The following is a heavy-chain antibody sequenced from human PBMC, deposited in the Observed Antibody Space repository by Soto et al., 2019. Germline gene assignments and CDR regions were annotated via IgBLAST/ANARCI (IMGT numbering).Heavy chain of an antibody. J-gene: IGHJ5*02. D-gene: IGHD2-21*01. CDR3: ARXXRRLGNXFDX. CDR1: GFTFSSYS. CDR2: ISSSSSYI. Sequence: EVQLVESGGGLVKPGGSLRLSCAASGFTFSSYSMNXVRQAPGKGLEWVSSISSSSSYIYYADSVKGRFTISRDNAKNSLYLQMNSLRAEDTAVXYCARXXRRLGNXFDXXXQXTLVTVSS. V-gene: IGHV3-21*01.